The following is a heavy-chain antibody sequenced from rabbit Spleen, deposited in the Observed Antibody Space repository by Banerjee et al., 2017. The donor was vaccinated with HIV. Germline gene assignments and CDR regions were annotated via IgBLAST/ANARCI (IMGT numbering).Heavy chain of an antibody. CDR3: ARDAGRGDYIDGVFNL. CDR1: GFSFSSSYY. CDR2: IYTGNSKT. V-gene: IGHV1S40*01. J-gene: IGHJ4*01. D-gene: IGHD8-1*01. Sequence: QSLEESGGGLVQPEGSLTLTCTASGFSFSSSYYMCWVRQAPGKGLEWIACIYTGNSKTYYANWAKGRFTISKTSSTTVTLQMTSLTVADTATYFCARDAGRGDYIDGVFNLWGQGTLVTVS.